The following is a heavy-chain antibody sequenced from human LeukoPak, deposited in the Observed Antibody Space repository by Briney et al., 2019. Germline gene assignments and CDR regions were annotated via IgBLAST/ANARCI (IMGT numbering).Heavy chain of an antibody. CDR1: GGSFSGYY. Sequence: SETLSLTCAVYGGSFSGYYWSWIRQPPGKGLEWIGEINHSGSTNYNPSLKSRVTISVDTSKNQFSLKLSSVTAADTAVYYCARMKVYYDFWRVFDYWGQGTLVTVSS. D-gene: IGHD3-3*01. CDR3: ARMKVYYDFWRVFDY. V-gene: IGHV4-34*01. CDR2: INHSGST. J-gene: IGHJ4*02.